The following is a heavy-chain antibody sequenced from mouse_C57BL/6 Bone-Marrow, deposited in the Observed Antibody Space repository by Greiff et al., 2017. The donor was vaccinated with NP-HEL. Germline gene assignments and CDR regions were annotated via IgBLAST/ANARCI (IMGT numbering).Heavy chain of an antibody. CDR3: AEGAPHFDY. V-gene: IGHV1-19*01. CDR2: INPYNGGT. Sequence: EVKLVESGPVLVKPGASVKMSCKASGYTFTDYYMNWVKQSHGKSLEWIGVINPYNGGTSYNQKFKGKATLTVDKSSSTAYMELNSLTSEDSAVYYCAEGAPHFDYWGQGTTLTVSS. J-gene: IGHJ2*01. D-gene: IGHD1-3*01. CDR1: GYTFTDYY.